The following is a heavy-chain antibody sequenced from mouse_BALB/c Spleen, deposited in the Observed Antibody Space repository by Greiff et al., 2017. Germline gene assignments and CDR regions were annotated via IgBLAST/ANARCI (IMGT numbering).Heavy chain of an antibody. V-gene: IGHV3-6*02. Sequence: ESGPGLVKPSQSLSLTCSVTGYSITSGYYWNWIRQFPGNKLEWMGYISYDGSNNYNPSLKNRISITRDTSKNQFFLKLNSVTTEDTATYYCARGHGNYDYAMDYWGQGTSVTVSS. CDR1: GYSITSGYY. J-gene: IGHJ4*01. CDR2: ISYDGSN. CDR3: ARGHGNYDYAMDY. D-gene: IGHD2-1*01.